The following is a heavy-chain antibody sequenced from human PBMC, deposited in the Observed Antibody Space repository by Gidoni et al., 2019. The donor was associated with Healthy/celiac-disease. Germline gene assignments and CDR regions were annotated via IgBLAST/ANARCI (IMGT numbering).Heavy chain of an antibody. V-gene: IGHV1-69*06. CDR2: IIPIFGTA. Sequence: QVQLVQSGAEVKKPGSSVKVSCKASGGTFSSYAISWVRQAPGQGLEWMGGIIPIFGTANYAQKFQGRVTITADKSTSTAYMELSSLRSEDTAVYYCARARPFTVADYYYYGMDVWGQGTTVTVSS. CDR3: ARARPFTVADYYYYGMDV. CDR1: GGTFSSYA. D-gene: IGHD4-17*01. J-gene: IGHJ6*02.